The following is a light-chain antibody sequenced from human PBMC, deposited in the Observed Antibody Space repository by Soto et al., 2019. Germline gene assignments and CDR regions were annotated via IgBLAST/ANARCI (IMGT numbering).Light chain of an antibody. Sequence: QAVVTQEPSLTVSPGGTVTLTCGSSTGTVTSGHYPYWFQQKPGQAPRALIYDTSNKHSWTPARFSGSLLGGKAALTLSAAQPEDEAEYYCLLSYSGARLYVFGTGTKVTVL. CDR3: LLSYSGARLYV. CDR2: DTS. CDR1: TGTVTSGHY. V-gene: IGLV7-46*01. J-gene: IGLJ1*01.